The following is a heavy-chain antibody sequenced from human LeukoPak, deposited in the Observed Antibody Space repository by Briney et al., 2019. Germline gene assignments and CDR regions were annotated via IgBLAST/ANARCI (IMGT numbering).Heavy chain of an antibody. J-gene: IGHJ4*02. Sequence: GASAKVSCKAAGYTFTSYGISWVRQAPGQGLEWMGWISAYNGNTNYAQKLQGRVTMTTDTSTSTAYMELRSLRSDDTAVYYCARDVEDYYEGSGYYKYWGQGTLVTVSS. CDR1: GYTFTSYG. V-gene: IGHV1-18*01. CDR3: ARDVEDYYEGSGYYKY. D-gene: IGHD3-22*01. CDR2: ISAYNGNT.